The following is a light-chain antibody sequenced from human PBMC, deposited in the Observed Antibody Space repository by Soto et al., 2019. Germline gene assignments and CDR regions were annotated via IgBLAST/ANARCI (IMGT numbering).Light chain of an antibody. J-gene: IGLJ3*02. CDR1: NSNIGRNT. CDR3: AAWDESPNVPV. CDR2: SNN. V-gene: IGLV1-44*01. Sequence: VVTQPPSASGTPGQRVTISCSGSNSNIGRNTVNWYQQLPGAAPSLLIYSNNQRPSGVPDRFSGSKSGTSASLAISGLQSEDEADYYCAAWDESPNVPVFGGGTKLTVL.